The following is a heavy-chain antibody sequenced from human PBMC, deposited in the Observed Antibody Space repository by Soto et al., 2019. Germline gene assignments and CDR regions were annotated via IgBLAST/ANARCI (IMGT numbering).Heavy chain of an antibody. D-gene: IGHD5-12*01. V-gene: IGHV4-59*08. J-gene: IGHJ6*02. CDR1: GGSLSGYY. Sequence: SETLSLTCTVSGGSLSGYYWSWVRQPPGKGLEWIGYIYYSGSTNYNPSLKSRVTISVDTSKNQFSLKLSSVTAADTALYYCARHGGDGYNFDYYYGMDVWGQGTTVTVSS. CDR3: ARHGGDGYNFDYYYGMDV. CDR2: IYYSGST.